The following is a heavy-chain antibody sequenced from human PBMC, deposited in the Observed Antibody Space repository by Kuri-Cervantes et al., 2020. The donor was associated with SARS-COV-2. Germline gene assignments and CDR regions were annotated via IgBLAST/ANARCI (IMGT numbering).Heavy chain of an antibody. D-gene: IGHD5-12*01. J-gene: IGHJ6*03. Sequence: GESLKISCAASGFTFSSYAMHWVRQAPGKGLEWVAVISYDGSNKYYADSVKGRFTISRDNSKNTLYLQMNSLRAEDTAVYYCAKGTWIPWDYMDVWGKGTTVTVSS. CDR3: AKGTWIPWDYMDV. CDR1: GFTFSSYA. CDR2: ISYDGSNK. V-gene: IGHV3-30*04.